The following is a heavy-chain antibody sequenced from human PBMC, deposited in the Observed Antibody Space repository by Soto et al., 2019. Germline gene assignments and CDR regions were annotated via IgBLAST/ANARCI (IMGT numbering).Heavy chain of an antibody. D-gene: IGHD2-15*01. Sequence: SETLSLTCTVSGGSISSSSYYWGWIRQPPGKGLEWIGSIYYSGSTYYNPSLKSRVTISVDTSKNQFSLKLSSVTAADTAVYYCARHGEWAVVVVAATHVFDYWGQGTLVTVSS. CDR3: ARHGEWAVVVVAATHVFDY. V-gene: IGHV4-39*01. J-gene: IGHJ4*02. CDR1: GGSISSSSYY. CDR2: IYYSGST.